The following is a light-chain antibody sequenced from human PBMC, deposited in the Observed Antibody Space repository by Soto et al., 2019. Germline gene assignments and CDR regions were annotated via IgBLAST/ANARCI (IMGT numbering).Light chain of an antibody. CDR2: EVT. V-gene: IGLV2-8*01. CDR1: SSDVGGYNY. Sequence: SALTQPASASGSPGQSVAISCTGTSSDVGGYNYVSWYQQYPGKAPKLIMYEVTKRPSGVPDRFSGSKSGNTASLTVSGLQAEDEADYYCCSYVGSNNYVFGTGTKVTVL. J-gene: IGLJ1*01. CDR3: CSYVGSNNYV.